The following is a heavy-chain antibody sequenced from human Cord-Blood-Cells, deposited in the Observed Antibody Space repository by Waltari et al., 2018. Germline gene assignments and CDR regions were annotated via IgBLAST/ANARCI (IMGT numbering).Heavy chain of an antibody. CDR1: GFTFSSYA. CDR3: AKEGRTTVTTRGAFDY. J-gene: IGHJ4*02. Sequence: EVQLLESGGGLVQPGGSLRLSCAASGFTFSSYAMSWVRQAPGKGLEWVSAISGSGGRTYYADSVKGRFTISRGNSKNTLYLQMNSLRAEDTAVYYCAKEGRTTVTTRGAFDYWGQGTLVTVSS. D-gene: IGHD4-17*01. CDR2: ISGSGGRT. V-gene: IGHV3-23*01.